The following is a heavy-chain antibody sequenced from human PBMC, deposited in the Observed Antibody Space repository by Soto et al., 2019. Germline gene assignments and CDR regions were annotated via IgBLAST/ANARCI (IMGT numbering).Heavy chain of an antibody. CDR3: AKVPRGSNFGYYNF. D-gene: IGHD5-18*01. CDR2: VWKDGSNR. Sequence: PGGSLRLSCAASGITFSDYGMHWVRQAPGKGLEWVAGVWKDGSNRYYVDSVKGRFTISRDNSKNTLYLQMNSLRDEDTAVYYCAKVPRGSNFGYYNFWGQGTLVPVSS. V-gene: IGHV3-30*02. J-gene: IGHJ4*02. CDR1: GITFSDYG.